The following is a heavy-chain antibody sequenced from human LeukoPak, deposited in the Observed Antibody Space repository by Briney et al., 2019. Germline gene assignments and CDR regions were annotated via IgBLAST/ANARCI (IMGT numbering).Heavy chain of an antibody. CDR3: ARGSAGIAVAGRGLFDY. CDR2: IYYSGST. J-gene: IGHJ4*02. Sequence: SETLSLTCTVSGGSISSYYWSWIRQPPGKGLEWIGYIYYSGSTNYNPSLKSRVTISVDTSKNQFSLKLSSVTAADTAVYYCARGSAGIAVAGRGLFDYWGQGTLVTVSS. V-gene: IGHV4-59*01. CDR1: GGSISSYY. D-gene: IGHD6-19*01.